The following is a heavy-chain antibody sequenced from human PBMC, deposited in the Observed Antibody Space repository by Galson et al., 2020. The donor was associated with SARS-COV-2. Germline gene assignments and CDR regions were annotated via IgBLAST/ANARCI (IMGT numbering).Heavy chain of an antibody. J-gene: IGHJ6*02. V-gene: IGHV3-9*01. CDR3: AKDAAAAGYYYYGMDV. CDR1: GFTFDDYA. Sequence: GGSLRLSCAASGFTFDDYAMHWVRQAPGKGLEWVSGLSWNSGSIGYADSVKGRFTISRDNAKNSLYLQMNSLRAEDTALYYCAKDAAAAGYYYYGMDVWGQGTTVTVSS. D-gene: IGHD6-13*01. CDR2: LSWNSGSI.